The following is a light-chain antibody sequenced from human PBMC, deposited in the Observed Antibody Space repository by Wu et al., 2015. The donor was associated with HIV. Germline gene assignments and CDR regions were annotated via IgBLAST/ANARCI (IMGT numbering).Light chain of an antibody. CDR1: QSVSSN. V-gene: IGKV3-15*01. CDR2: GAS. Sequence: EIVMTQSPATLSVSPGERATLSCRASQSVSSNLAWYQQKPGQAPRLLIYGASTRATGIPARFSGSGSGTEFTLTISSLQSEDFAVYYCQQYNNWPPAFGQGDQGGNQT. CDR3: QQYNNWPPA. J-gene: IGKJ1*01.